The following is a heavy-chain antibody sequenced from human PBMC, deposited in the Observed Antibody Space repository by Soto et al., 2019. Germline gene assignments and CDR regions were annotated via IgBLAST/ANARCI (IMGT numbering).Heavy chain of an antibody. V-gene: IGHV3-9*01. Sequence: EVQLVESGGGLVQPGRSLRLSCAASGFTFDDHAMHLVRQGPGKGLEWVSGISWNSGTIVYADSVKGRFTISRDNTKNSLYLKMDSLRREDKALDYCAKDIKSPGWYFGLDLWGQGTTVTVSS. CDR2: ISWNSGTI. CDR3: AKDIKSPGWYFGLDL. D-gene: IGHD6-19*01. CDR1: GFTFDDHA. J-gene: IGHJ6*02.